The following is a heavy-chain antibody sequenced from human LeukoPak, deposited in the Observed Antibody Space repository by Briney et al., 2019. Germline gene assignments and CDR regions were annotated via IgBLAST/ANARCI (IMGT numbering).Heavy chain of an antibody. CDR2: ISSSGSTM. CDR3: ARPSGWYRSPFVDY. D-gene: IGHD6-19*01. V-gene: IGHV3-11*04. Sequence: GGSLRLSCAASGFTFSDYYMSWIRQAPGKGLEWVSYISSSGSTMYYADSVKGRFTISRDNAKNSLYLQMNSLRAEDTAVYYCARPSGWYRSPFVDYWGQGTLVTVSS. CDR1: GFTFSDYY. J-gene: IGHJ4*02.